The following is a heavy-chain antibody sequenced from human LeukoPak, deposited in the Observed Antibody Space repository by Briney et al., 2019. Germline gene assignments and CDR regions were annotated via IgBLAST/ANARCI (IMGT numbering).Heavy chain of an antibody. Sequence: GGSLRLSCTASGFTLGSHDMHWVRQTTGEGLEWVAAIASGFQTFYAGSVKGRFTVSREDAKNSLYLQMNSLRAGDTAVYYCVREARGYHYTYFDYWGQGSLVTVSS. V-gene: IGHV3-13*01. J-gene: IGHJ4*02. CDR1: GFTLGSHD. CDR3: VREARGYHYTYFDY. CDR2: IASGFQT. D-gene: IGHD5-18*01.